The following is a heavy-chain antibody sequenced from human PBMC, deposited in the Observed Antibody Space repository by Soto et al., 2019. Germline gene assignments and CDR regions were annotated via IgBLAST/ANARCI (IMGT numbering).Heavy chain of an antibody. CDR2: IYHSGST. CDR3: ARDGHRRYCSGGSCRQAPTHYYYGMDV. CDR1: GGSISSSNW. D-gene: IGHD2-15*01. Sequence: SETLSLTCAVSGGSISSSNWWSWVRQPPGKGLEWIGEIYHSGSTNYNPSLKSRVTISVDKSKNQFSLKLSSVTAADTAVYYCARDGHRRYCSGGSCRQAPTHYYYGMDVWGQGTTVTVSS. J-gene: IGHJ6*02. V-gene: IGHV4-4*02.